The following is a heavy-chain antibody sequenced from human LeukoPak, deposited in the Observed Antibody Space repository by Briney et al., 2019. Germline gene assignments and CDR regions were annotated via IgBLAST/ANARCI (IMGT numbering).Heavy chain of an antibody. CDR3: ARVVVLGLLVYWFDP. V-gene: IGHV4-4*07. J-gene: IGHJ5*02. CDR1: GGSISSYY. CDR2: IYTSGST. Sequence: SETLSLTCTVSGGSISSYYWSWIRQPAGKGLEWIGRIYTSGSTNYNPSLKSRVTMSVDTSKNQFSLKLSSVTAADTAVYYCARVVVLGLLVYWFDPWGQGTLVTVSS. D-gene: IGHD2-2*01.